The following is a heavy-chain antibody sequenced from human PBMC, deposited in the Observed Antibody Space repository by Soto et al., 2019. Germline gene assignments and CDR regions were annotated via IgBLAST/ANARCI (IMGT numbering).Heavy chain of an antibody. CDR1: RYTSTGYY. Sequence: GAAGKLSCKASRYTSTGYYMHWVRQAPGQGLEWMGWINLNSGGTNYAQKFQGWVTMTRDTSISTAYMELSRLRSDDTAVYYCARAYINGTKGIREAYGYRGQGTLVTVSA. CDR3: ARAYINGTKGIREAYGY. D-gene: IGHD1-20*01. CDR2: INLNSGGT. V-gene: IGHV1-2*04. J-gene: IGHJ1*01.